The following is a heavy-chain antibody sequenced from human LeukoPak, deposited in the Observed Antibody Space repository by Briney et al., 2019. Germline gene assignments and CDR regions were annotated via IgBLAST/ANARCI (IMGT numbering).Heavy chain of an antibody. CDR1: GGSISSSSYY. CDR3: ARGRLGLFDY. D-gene: IGHD3-16*01. CDR2: IYYSGST. Sequence: KTSETLSLTCTVSGGSISSSSYYWGWIRQPPGKGLEWIGSIYYSGSTNYNPSLKSRVTISVDTSKNQFSLKLSSVTAADTAVYYCARGRLGLFDYWGQGTLVTVSS. V-gene: IGHV4-39*07. J-gene: IGHJ4*02.